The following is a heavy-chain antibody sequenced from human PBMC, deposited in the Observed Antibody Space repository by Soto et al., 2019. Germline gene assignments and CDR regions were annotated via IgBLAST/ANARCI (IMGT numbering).Heavy chain of an antibody. CDR3: VGTGTTDDY. CDR2: IYNSGGS. J-gene: IGHJ4*02. CDR1: GASVRSGDYY. V-gene: IGHV4-30-4*01. D-gene: IGHD4-17*01. Sequence: QVQLQESGPGLVKPSQTLSLTCSVSGASVRSGDYYWSSIRQAPGKGLDWIGYIYNSGGSYYNPSLKGRLTISIDTSKNQFSLKLNSVTAADTAIYYCVGTGTTDDYWGRGTLVTVSS.